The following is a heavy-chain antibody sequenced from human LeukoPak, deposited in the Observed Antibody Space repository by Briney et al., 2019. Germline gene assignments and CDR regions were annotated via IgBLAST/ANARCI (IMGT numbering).Heavy chain of an antibody. CDR2: ISADNGNT. Sequence: ASVKVSCKAFGYTFTNHGISWLRQAPGQGLEWMGWISADNGNTNYAQKFRGRVTMTTDTSTNTAYMEIRSLRSDDTAVYYCARDLHLVEPLVNFDYWGQGTLVTVSA. D-gene: IGHD2-2*01. J-gene: IGHJ4*02. CDR3: ARDLHLVEPLVNFDY. CDR1: GYTFTNHG. V-gene: IGHV1-18*01.